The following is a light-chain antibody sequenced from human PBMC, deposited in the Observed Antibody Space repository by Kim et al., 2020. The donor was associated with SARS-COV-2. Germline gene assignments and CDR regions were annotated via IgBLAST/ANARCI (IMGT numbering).Light chain of an antibody. CDR1: QCISGY. V-gene: IGKV1-9*01. Sequence: SASVGDRVTFTCRTSQCISGYLAWLQQHPGKAPKLLIYAASTLQGGVPSRFSGSGSGTEFTLTIGSLQPEDFATYYCQQLNSYPPTFGQGTKLEI. CDR2: AAS. J-gene: IGKJ2*01. CDR3: QQLNSYPPT.